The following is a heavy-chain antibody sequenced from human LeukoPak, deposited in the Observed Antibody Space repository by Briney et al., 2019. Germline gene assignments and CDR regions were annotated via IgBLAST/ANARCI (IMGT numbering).Heavy chain of an antibody. D-gene: IGHD1-26*01. V-gene: IGHV1-2*02. Sequence: ASVKVSCKASGYTFIDYYIHWVRQAPGQGLEFLGWISPDSGGTSYPQKFQGRVTLTRDTSISTAYMELSWLRSDDTAVYYCVTLGATNFDYWGQGTLVTVSS. CDR2: ISPDSGGT. CDR1: GYTFIDYY. CDR3: VTLGATNFDY. J-gene: IGHJ4*02.